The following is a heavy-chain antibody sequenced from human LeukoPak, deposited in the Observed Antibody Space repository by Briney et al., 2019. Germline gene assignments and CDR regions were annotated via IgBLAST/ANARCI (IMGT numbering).Heavy chain of an antibody. J-gene: IGHJ4*02. D-gene: IGHD3-10*01. Sequence: SVKVSCKASGGTFSSYAISWVRQAPGPGLEWMGGIIPIFGTANYAQQSQGRVTITTDESTSTAHMELSSLRSEDTAVYYCARDAFGSGSYYNVYYFDYWGQGTLVTVSS. CDR1: GGTFSSYA. CDR2: IIPIFGTA. V-gene: IGHV1-69*05. CDR3: ARDAFGSGSYYNVYYFDY.